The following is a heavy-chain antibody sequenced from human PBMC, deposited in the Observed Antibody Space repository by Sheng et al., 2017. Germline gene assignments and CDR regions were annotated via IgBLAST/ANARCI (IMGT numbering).Heavy chain of an antibody. V-gene: IGHV1-3*01. CDR1: GYTSSRNV. CDR2: IHAGKGNT. Sequence: QVPFVQSGADVKEPGASVKVSCKASGYTSSRNVIHWVRQAPGQSLEWMGWIHAGKGNTKYTEKFQGRLTITRDTSASMVYMELSSLRSEDTAVYYCAGELWTNAFDIWGQGTMVTVSS. CDR3: AGELWTNAFDI. J-gene: IGHJ3*02. D-gene: IGHD3-3*01.